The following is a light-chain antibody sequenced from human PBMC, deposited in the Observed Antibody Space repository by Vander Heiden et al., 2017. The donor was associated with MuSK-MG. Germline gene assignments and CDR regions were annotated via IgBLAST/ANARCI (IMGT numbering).Light chain of an antibody. CDR2: EVS. CDR1: SSDVGGYNY. J-gene: IGLJ1*01. CDR3: SSYTSSSAGD. V-gene: IGLV2-14*01. Sequence: QSALTQPASVSGSPGQSITISCTGTSSDVGGYNYVSWYQQHPGKAPKLVVYEVSNRPSGVSNRFSGSKSGNTASLTISGLQAEDEADYYCSSYTSSSAGDFGTGTKVTVL.